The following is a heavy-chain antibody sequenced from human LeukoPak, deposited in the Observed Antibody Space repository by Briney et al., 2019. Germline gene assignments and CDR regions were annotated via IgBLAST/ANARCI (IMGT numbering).Heavy chain of an antibody. CDR2: IYYSGST. CDR3: ARVAAAVSRWFDP. V-gene: IGHV4-59*01. D-gene: IGHD6-13*01. Sequence: SETLSLTCTVSGGSISSYYWSWIRQPPGKGLEWIGYIYYSGSTNYNPSLKSRVTISVDTSKNQFSLKLSSVTAADTAVYYCARVAAAVSRWFDPWGQGTLVAVSS. CDR1: GGSISSYY. J-gene: IGHJ5*02.